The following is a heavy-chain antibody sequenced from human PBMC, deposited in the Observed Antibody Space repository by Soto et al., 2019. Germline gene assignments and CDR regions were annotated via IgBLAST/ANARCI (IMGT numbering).Heavy chain of an antibody. J-gene: IGHJ6*02. CDR2: ISYDGSNK. CDR1: GFTFSSYA. D-gene: IGHD4-17*01. CDR3: ARDLISRDYGDYDDYYYYYGMDV. Sequence: GGSLRLSCAASGFTFSSYAMHWVRQAPGKGLEWVAVISYDGSNKYYADSVKGRFTISRDNSKNTLYLQMNSLRAEDTAVYYCARDLISRDYGDYDDYYYYYGMDVWGQGTTVTVSS. V-gene: IGHV3-30-3*01.